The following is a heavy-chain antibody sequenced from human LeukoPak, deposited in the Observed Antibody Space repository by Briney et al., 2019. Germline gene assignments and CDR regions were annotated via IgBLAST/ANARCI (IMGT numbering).Heavy chain of an antibody. J-gene: IGHJ4*02. CDR3: ARRHHSSGWYFDY. V-gene: IGHV4-59*01. D-gene: IGHD6-19*01. Sequence: SETLSLTCTVSGGSISTYYWSWIRQPPGKGLEWIGYIYYSGSTNYNPSLKSRVTISVDTSKNQFSLKLSSVTAADTAVYYCARRHHSSGWYFDYWGQGTLVTVSS. CDR2: IYYSGST. CDR1: GGSISTYY.